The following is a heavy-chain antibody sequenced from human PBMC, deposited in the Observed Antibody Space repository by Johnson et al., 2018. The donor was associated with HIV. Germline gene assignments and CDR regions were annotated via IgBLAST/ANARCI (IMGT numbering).Heavy chain of an antibody. CDR1: GFTFDDYG. CDR3: ARAPGAGDAFDI. CDR2: IYSGGST. V-gene: IGHV3-66*01. J-gene: IGHJ3*02. D-gene: IGHD7-27*01. Sequence: EVLLLESGGDLVQPGGSLRLSCAASGFTFDDYGMSWVRQAPGKGLEWVSVIYSGGSTYYADSVKGRFTISRDNSKNTLYLQMNSLRAEDTAVYYCARAPGAGDAFDIWGQGTMVTVSS.